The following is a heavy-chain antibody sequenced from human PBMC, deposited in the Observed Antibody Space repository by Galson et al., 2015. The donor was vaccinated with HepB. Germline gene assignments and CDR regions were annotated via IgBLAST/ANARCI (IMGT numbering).Heavy chain of an antibody. D-gene: IGHD3-3*01. CDR1: GFTFSSYW. J-gene: IGHJ3*02. Sequence: SLRLSCAASGFTFSSYWMHWVRQAPGKGLVWVSRINSDGSSTSYADSVKGRFTISRDNAKNTLYLQMNSLRAEDTAVYYCARQGTLDYDFWSGYYGDAFDIWGQGTMVTVSS. CDR3: ARQGTLDYDFWSGYYGDAFDI. CDR2: INSDGSST. V-gene: IGHV3-74*01.